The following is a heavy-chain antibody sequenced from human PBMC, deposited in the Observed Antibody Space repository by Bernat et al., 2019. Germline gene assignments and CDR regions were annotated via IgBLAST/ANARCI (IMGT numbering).Heavy chain of an antibody. D-gene: IGHD3-22*01. J-gene: IGHJ3*02. CDR2: IFYSGST. CDR3: ARHFSDYYDSSGYYPGAAFDI. CDR1: GGSISRYY. V-gene: IGHV4-59*08. Sequence: QVQLQESGPGLVKPSETLSLTCTVSGGSISRYYWSWIRQPPGKGLEWIGYIFYSGSTNYNPSLKSRVTMSVDTSKNQFSLKLSSVTAADTAIYYCARHFSDYYDSSGYYPGAAFDIWGQGTMVTVSS.